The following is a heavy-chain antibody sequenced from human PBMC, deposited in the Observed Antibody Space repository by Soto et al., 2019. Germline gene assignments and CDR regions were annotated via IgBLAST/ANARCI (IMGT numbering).Heavy chain of an antibody. CDR1: GGSFSGYY. D-gene: IGHD3-10*01. CDR3: ARHFVAVVIKGWGY. V-gene: IGHV4-34*01. CDR2: TYYNGNA. Sequence: SETLSLTCAVYGGSFSGYYWTWIRQPPGKGLEWIGTTYYNGNAYYNPSLKSRVSMSVDTSKNQFSLKLVSVTAADTAVYYCARHFVAVVIKGWGYWGQGTRVTVSS. J-gene: IGHJ4*02.